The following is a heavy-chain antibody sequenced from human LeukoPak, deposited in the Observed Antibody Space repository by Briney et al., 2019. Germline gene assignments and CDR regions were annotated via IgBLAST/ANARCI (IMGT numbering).Heavy chain of an antibody. D-gene: IGHD1-26*01. CDR2: FDPEDGET. CDR1: GYTLTELS. V-gene: IGHV1-24*01. Sequence: EASVKVSCKVSGYTLTELSMHWVRQAPGKGPEWMGGFDPEDGETIYAQKFQGRVTMTEDTSTDTAYMELSSLRSEDTAVYYCATAVGSSDYYFDYWGQGTLVTVSS. CDR3: ATAVGSSDYYFDY. J-gene: IGHJ4*02.